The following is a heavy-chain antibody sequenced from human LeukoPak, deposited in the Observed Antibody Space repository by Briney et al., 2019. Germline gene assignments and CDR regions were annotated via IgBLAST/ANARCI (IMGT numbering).Heavy chain of an antibody. D-gene: IGHD6-19*01. CDR1: GGTFISYA. CDR2: IIPIFGTA. V-gene: IGHV1-69*05. J-gene: IGHJ3*02. Sequence: SVKVSCKASGGTFISYAISWVRQAPGQGLEWMGRIIPIFGTANYAQKFQGRVTITTDESTSTAYMELSRLRSEDTAVYYCAKPLIAVAGTSAFDIWGQGTMVTVSS. CDR3: AKPLIAVAGTSAFDI.